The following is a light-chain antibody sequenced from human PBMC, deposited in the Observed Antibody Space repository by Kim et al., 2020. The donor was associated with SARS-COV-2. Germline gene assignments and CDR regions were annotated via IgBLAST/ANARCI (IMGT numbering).Light chain of an antibody. CDR2: GAS. J-gene: IGKJ1*01. V-gene: IGKV3-15*01. CDR1: QSVGTH. Sequence: VSPGERAPLSSRASQSVGTHLAWYRQNPGQAPRLLIYGASTRATGVPARVSGSGAGTQFSLTISSLQSEDFAVYYCQQYNNWPTWTFGQGTKLEIK. CDR3: QQYNNWPTWT.